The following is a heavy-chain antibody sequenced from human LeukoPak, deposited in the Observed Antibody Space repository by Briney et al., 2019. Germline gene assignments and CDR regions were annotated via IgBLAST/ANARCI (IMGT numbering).Heavy chain of an antibody. V-gene: IGHV3-21*01. D-gene: IGHD3-3*01. CDR1: GFTFSSYG. CDR3: ASGYYDFWSATPPAFIDY. J-gene: IGHJ4*02. Sequence: GGSLRLSCAASGFTFSSYGMHWVRQAPGKGLEWVSSISGRSSYIYYADSMKGRFTISRDNAKNSLYLQMNSLRAEDTAVYYCASGYYDFWSATPPAFIDYWGQGTLVTVSS. CDR2: ISGRSSYI.